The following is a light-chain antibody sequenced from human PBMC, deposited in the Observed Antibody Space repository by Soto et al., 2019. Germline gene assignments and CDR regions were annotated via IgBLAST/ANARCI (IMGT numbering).Light chain of an antibody. CDR2: WAS. CDR3: QQYYSIPPWT. J-gene: IGKJ1*01. Sequence: DIVMTQSPDSLAVSLGERATINCKSSQSVLYSFNNKNYLAWYQRKPGQPPKLLIYWASSRESGVPDRFSGSGSGTDFTLTISSLQPEDVAVYYCQQYYSIPPWTFGQGTKVDIK. V-gene: IGKV4-1*01. CDR1: QSVLYSFNNKNY.